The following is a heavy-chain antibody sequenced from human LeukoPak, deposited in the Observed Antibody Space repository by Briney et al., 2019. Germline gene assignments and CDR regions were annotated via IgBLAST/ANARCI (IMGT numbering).Heavy chain of an antibody. CDR2: ISSSGST. CDR3: ARGMAAAYDYNWFDP. V-gene: IGHV4-4*07. CDR1: GDSITYFY. D-gene: IGHD5-12*01. J-gene: IGHJ5*02. Sequence: SETLSLTCSVSGDSITYFYWSWIRQAAGKGLEWIGRISSSGSTDYGASLKSRVTMSVDTSKNQLSLKVISVTAADTAVYYCARGMAAAYDYNWFDPWGPGTLVTVSS.